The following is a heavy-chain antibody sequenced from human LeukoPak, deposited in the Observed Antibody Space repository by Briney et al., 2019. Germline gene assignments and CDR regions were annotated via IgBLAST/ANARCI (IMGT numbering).Heavy chain of an antibody. CDR1: GGSFSGYY. D-gene: IGHD6-13*01. V-gene: IGHV4-34*01. Sequence: SETLSLTCAVYGGSFSGYYWSWIRQPPGKGLEWIGEINHSGSTNYNPSLKSRVTISVDTSKNQFSLKLSSVTAADTAVYYCARGRGIAAAGHYWGQGTLVTVSS. CDR2: INHSGST. CDR3: ARGRGIAAAGHY. J-gene: IGHJ4*02.